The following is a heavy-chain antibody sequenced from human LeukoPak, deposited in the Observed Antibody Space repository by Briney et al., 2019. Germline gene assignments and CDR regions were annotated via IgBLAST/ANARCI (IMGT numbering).Heavy chain of an antibody. D-gene: IGHD3-9*01. CDR2: INPNSGGT. Sequence: ASVKVSCKASGYTFTGYYMHWVRQAPGQGLEWMGWINPNSGGTNYAQKFQGWVTMTRDTSISTAYMELSRLRSDDTAVYYCARVSPLGRTFDWLLSPFDYWGQGTLVTVSS. CDR1: GYTFTGYY. J-gene: IGHJ4*02. V-gene: IGHV1-2*04. CDR3: ARVSPLGRTFDWLLSPFDY.